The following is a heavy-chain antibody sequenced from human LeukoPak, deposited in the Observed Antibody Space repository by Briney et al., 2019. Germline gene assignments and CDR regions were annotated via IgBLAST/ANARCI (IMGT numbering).Heavy chain of an antibody. CDR2: IIPIFGTA. J-gene: IGHJ4*02. CDR3: ARAHPPMVRGVIPRYKFDY. Sequence: GSSVRVSCKASGGTFSSYATSWVRQAPGQGLEWMGGIIPIFGTANYAQKFQGRVTITADESTSTAYMELSSLRSEDTAVYYCARAHPPMVRGVIPRYKFDYWGQGTLVTVSS. D-gene: IGHD3-10*01. V-gene: IGHV1-69*01. CDR1: GGTFSSYA.